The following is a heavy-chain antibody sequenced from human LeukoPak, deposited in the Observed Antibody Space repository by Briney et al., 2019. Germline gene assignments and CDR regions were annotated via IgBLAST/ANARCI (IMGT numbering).Heavy chain of an antibody. CDR2: IKEDGSEK. J-gene: IGHJ4*02. Sequence: GGSLRLSCATSGLTFDSYWMSWVRQAPGKGLEWVANIKEDGSEKYYVDSVKGRFTISRDNAKNSVYLQMESLRAEDTAMYYCAREIGSAARGRWGQGTLVIVS. V-gene: IGHV3-7*05. CDR3: AREIGSAARGR. CDR1: GLTFDSYW. D-gene: IGHD6-13*01.